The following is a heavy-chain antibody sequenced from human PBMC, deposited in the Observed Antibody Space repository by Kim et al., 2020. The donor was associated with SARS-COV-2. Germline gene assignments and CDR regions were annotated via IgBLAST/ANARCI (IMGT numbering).Heavy chain of an antibody. CDR3: AKDWGLDYYYHYGMDV. V-gene: IGHV3-23*01. CDR1: GFTFRSYL. Sequence: GGSLRLSCAASGFTFRSYLMTWVRQAAGKGLEWVSGISGSGGNTYYADSVKGRFTISRDNSKKTLYLLMNSLRVADTAIYYCAKDWGLDYYYHYGMDVWGQGTTVTVSS. J-gene: IGHJ6*02. D-gene: IGHD3-16*01. CDR2: ISGSGGNT.